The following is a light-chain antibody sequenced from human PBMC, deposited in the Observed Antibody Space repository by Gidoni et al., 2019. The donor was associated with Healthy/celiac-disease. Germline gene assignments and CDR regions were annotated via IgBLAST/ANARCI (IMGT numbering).Light chain of an antibody. CDR2: AAS. J-gene: IGKJ2*01. Sequence: VTITCRASQSISSYLNWYQQKPGKAPKLLIYAASSLQSGVPSRFSGSGSGTDFTLTISSLQPEDFATYYCQQSYSTPYTFGQGTKLEIK. CDR1: QSISSY. CDR3: QQSYSTPYT. V-gene: IGKV1-39*01.